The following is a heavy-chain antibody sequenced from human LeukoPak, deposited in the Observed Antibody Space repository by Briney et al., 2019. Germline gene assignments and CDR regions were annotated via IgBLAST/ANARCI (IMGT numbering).Heavy chain of an antibody. Sequence: SQTLSLTCAVSGGSISSGGYSWSWIRQPPGKGLEWIGYIYHSGSTYYNPSLKSRVTISVGTSKNQFSLKLSSVTAADTAVYYCARGGYCSSTSCPNWFDPWGQGTLVTVSS. J-gene: IGHJ5*02. V-gene: IGHV4-30-2*01. CDR1: GGSISSGGYS. D-gene: IGHD2-2*03. CDR3: ARGGYCSSTSCPNWFDP. CDR2: IYHSGST.